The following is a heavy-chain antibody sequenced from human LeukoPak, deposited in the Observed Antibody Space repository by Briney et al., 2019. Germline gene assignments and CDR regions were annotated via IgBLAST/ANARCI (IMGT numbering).Heavy chain of an antibody. V-gene: IGHV3-48*03. CDR1: GFTFSSYE. J-gene: IGHJ4*02. CDR2: ISGSGDTI. D-gene: IGHD2-15*01. Sequence: PGGSLRLSRAASGFTFSSYEMNWVRQAPGKGLEWIAYISGSGDTIKYADFVEGRFTISRDNAKRSVYLEMNSLTDEDTAVYFCTRGVAMAIWSQGTLVTVSS. CDR3: TRGVAMAI.